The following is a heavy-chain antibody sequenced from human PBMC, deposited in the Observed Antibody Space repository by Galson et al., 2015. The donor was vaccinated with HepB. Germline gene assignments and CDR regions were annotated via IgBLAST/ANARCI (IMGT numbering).Heavy chain of an antibody. J-gene: IGHJ3*02. CDR3: ATTKFGSGAYWTFDI. CDR2: ISTNGGTI. Sequence: SLRLSCAASDSTFSSYTMNWVRQTPGKGLQWVSYISTNGGTIHYADSVKGRFTIARDNAKNTMWLQMNSLRAEDTAVYYCATTKFGSGAYWTFDIWGPGTLVTVSS. D-gene: IGHD4/OR15-4a*01. CDR1: DSTFSSYT. V-gene: IGHV3-48*04.